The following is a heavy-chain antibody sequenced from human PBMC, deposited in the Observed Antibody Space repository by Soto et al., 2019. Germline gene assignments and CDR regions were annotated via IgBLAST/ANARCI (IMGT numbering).Heavy chain of an antibody. V-gene: IGHV3-11*01. D-gene: IGHD1-1*01. CDR3: ARAREALAVFDY. Sequence: QVQLVESGGGLVKPGGSLRLSCAASGFTFSDNYMSWIRQAPGKGLEWISYISSSGGTIFYADSVKGRFTISRDNAKRSLYLQMDSLRADDTALCYCARAREALAVFDYWGQGALVTVSS. J-gene: IGHJ4*02. CDR1: GFTFSDNY. CDR2: ISSSGGTI.